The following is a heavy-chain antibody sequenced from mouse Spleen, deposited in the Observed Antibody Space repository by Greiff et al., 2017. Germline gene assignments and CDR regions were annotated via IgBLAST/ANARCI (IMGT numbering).Heavy chain of an antibody. CDR2: IDPENGDT. Sequence: VQLQQSGAELVRPGASVKLSCTASGFNIKDDYMHWVKQRPEQGLEWIGWIDPENGDTEYASKFQGKATITADTSSNTAYLQLSSLTSEDTAVYYCTTKRGGYWGHGTTLTVSS. CDR3: TTKRGGY. V-gene: IGHV14-4*01. CDR1: GFNIKDDY. J-gene: IGHJ2*01.